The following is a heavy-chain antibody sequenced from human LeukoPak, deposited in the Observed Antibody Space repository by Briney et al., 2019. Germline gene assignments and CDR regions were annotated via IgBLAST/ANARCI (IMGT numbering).Heavy chain of an antibody. CDR2: MSKTGATI. CDR3: AREYASGTNFDL. D-gene: IGHD2-15*01. CDR1: GFTLSDYF. V-gene: IGHV3-11*01. Sequence: GGSLRLSCAASGFTLSDYFMIWVRQIPAKGLQWVAYMSKTGATIQYEDAVKGRFTISRDNAQNALFLQMNSLRVDDSGIYFCAREYASGTNFDLWGQGTLVTVSS. J-gene: IGHJ4*02.